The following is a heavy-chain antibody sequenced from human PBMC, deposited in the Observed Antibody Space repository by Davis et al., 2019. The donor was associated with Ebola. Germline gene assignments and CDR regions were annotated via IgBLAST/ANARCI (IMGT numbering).Heavy chain of an antibody. V-gene: IGHV1-69*02. J-gene: IGHJ3*02. Sequence: SVKVSCKASGVTLNNSTISWVRQAPGQGLEWMGRIIPVLGITNYAQKFQGRVTISADKLTTTAYMELNGLKSEDTALYYCTTPGGQDSGYDVFDIWGQGTMVTVSS. CDR2: IIPVLGIT. D-gene: IGHD5-12*01. CDR1: GVTLNNST. CDR3: TTPGGQDSGYDVFDI.